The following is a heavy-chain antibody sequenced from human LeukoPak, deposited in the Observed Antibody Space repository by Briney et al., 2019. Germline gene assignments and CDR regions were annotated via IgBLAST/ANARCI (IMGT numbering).Heavy chain of an antibody. Sequence: GGSLRLSCAASGFTFDDYGMSWVRQAPGKGLEWVSGINWNGGSTGYADSVKGRFTISRDNAKNSLYLQMNSLRAEDTALYYCARGGGYSYGYYFDYWGQGTLVTVSS. D-gene: IGHD5-18*01. CDR1: GFTFDDYG. V-gene: IGHV3-20*04. J-gene: IGHJ4*02. CDR3: ARGGGYSYGYYFDY. CDR2: INWNGGST.